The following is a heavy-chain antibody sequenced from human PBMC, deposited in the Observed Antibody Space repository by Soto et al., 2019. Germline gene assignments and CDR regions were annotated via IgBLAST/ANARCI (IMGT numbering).Heavy chain of an antibody. CDR1: GGSFTGYY. CDR2: INHSGFT. V-gene: IGHV4-34*01. J-gene: IGHJ4*02. Sequence: SETLSLTCDVSGGSFTGYYWSWIRQPPGKGLEWIGEINHSGFTNYNPSLTGRVTISLDTSKSQFSLKLSSLTAADTAFYFCARGHGRFAHWGQGTLVTVSS. CDR3: ARGHGRFAH.